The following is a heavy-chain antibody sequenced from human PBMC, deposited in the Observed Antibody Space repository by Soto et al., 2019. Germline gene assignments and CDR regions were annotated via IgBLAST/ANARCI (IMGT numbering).Heavy chain of an antibody. CDR1: GYSFSSYW. Sequence: GESLKISCKGSGYSFSSYWIGWVRQMPGKGLEWMGIIYPGDSDTRYSPSFQGQVTISADKSISTAYLQWSSLKASDTAMYYCARHLAVDNTYYYAIDVWGQGTTVTVSS. V-gene: IGHV5-51*01. CDR2: IYPGDSDT. J-gene: IGHJ6*02. D-gene: IGHD6-19*01. CDR3: ARHLAVDNTYYYAIDV.